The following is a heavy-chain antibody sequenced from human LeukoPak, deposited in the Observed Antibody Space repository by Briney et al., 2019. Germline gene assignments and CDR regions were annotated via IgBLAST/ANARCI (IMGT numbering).Heavy chain of an antibody. CDR1: GFTFSSCA. Sequence: GRSLRLSCAASGFTFSSCAIHWVRQAPGKGLERVAVISYDGSNKYYADSVKGRFTISRDNSKNTLYLQMNSLRAEDTAVYYCARDVGSGYYISYYFDYWGQGTLVTVSS. CDR3: ARDVGSGYYISYYFDY. V-gene: IGHV3-30*04. J-gene: IGHJ4*02. CDR2: ISYDGSNK. D-gene: IGHD3-9*01.